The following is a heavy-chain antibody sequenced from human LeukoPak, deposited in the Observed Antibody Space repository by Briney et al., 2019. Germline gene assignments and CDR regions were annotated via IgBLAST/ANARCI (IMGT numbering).Heavy chain of an antibody. J-gene: IGHJ1*01. D-gene: IGHD2-15*01. Sequence: GGSLRLSCAASGFTFSDYYMGWIRQAPGKGLEWISYITSNGNSVYYAASVKGRFTISRDNAKNSLYLQMNSLRTEDTALYYCARDTPGGARYFQHWGQGTLVTVSS. CDR2: ITSNGNSV. CDR3: ARDTPGGARYFQH. V-gene: IGHV3-11*01. CDR1: GFTFSDYY.